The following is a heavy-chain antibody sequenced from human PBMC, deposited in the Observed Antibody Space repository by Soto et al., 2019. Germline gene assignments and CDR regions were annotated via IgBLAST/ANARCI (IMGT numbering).Heavy chain of an antibody. Sequence: PGGSLRLSCAASGFTVSNSYMSWVRQAPGKGLEWVSVIYSGGSTYYADSVKGRFTISRDNSKNTSYLQMNSLRAEDTAVYYCARDGYSSNWYAHWGQGTLVTVSS. CDR2: IYSGGST. J-gene: IGHJ5*02. CDR1: GFTVSNSY. CDR3: ARDGYSSNWYAH. D-gene: IGHD6-13*01. V-gene: IGHV3-53*01.